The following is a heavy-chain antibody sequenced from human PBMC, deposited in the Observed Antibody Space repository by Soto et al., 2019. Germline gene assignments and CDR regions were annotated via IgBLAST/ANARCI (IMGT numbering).Heavy chain of an antibody. J-gene: IGHJ4*02. CDR2: IFHDGYI. CDR1: GDSISGNPYY. D-gene: IGHD6-13*01. CDR3: ARLQTAVPHY. V-gene: IGHV4-39*01. Sequence: QVQLQESGPGLVMPSETLSLTCSVSGDSISGNPYYWGWIRQPPGKRLEWIGSIFHDGYIVYTPSLKSRVTISVDTSKNQFSLKLTSVAAADTAIYFCARLQTAVPHYWGQGILVTVSS.